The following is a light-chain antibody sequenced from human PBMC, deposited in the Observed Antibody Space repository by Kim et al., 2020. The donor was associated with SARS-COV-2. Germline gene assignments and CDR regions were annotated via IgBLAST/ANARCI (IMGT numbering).Light chain of an antibody. CDR1: KLGNKF. Sequence: SYELTQAPSVSVSPGQTVNITCSGDKLGNKFACWYQQKSGQSPVLVIYQDDKRPSGIPARFSGSNSGNTATLTISETQGLDEADYYCLAWDSSTVGFGGGTKLTVL. J-gene: IGLJ2*01. V-gene: IGLV3-1*01. CDR2: QDD. CDR3: LAWDSSTVG.